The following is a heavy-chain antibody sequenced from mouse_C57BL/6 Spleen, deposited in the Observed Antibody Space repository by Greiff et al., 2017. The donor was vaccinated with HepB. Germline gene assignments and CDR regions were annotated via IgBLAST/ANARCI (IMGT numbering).Heavy chain of an antibody. CDR1: GYTFTDYY. D-gene: IGHD1-1*01. CDR3: ARKEYYYGSSSLGYFDY. V-gene: IGHV1-77*01. Sequence: VKLMESGAELVKPGASVKISCKASGYTFTDYYINWVKQRPGQGLEWIGKIGPGSGSTYYNEKFKGKATLTADKSSSTAYMQLSSLTSEDSAVYFCARKEYYYGSSSLGYFDYWGQGTTLTVSS. CDR2: IGPGSGST. J-gene: IGHJ2*01.